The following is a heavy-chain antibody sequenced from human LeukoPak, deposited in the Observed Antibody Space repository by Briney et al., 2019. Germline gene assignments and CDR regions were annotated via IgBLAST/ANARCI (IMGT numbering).Heavy chain of an antibody. D-gene: IGHD3-22*01. J-gene: IGHJ4*02. V-gene: IGHV4-4*07. CDR2: IHTSGNT. CDR1: GDSIGTYY. CDR3: ARHYLYDTSGDGTYYFDY. Sequence: SETLSLACTVSGDSIGTYYWNWIRQPAGKGLEWIGRIHTSGNTNYNPALESRVTMSVDTSKNQFSLRLTSVTAADTAVYYCARHYLYDTSGDGTYYFDYWGQGTLVTVSS.